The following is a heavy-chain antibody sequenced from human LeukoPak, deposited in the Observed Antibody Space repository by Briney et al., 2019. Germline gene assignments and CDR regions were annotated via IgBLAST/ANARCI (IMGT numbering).Heavy chain of an antibody. D-gene: IGHD6-19*01. J-gene: IGHJ4*02. V-gene: IGHV3-23*01. Sequence: PGGSLRLSCVVSGFTFSNYAMSWVRQAPGKGLEWVSTFSGTSTNSYADAVKGRVTISRDNSKNTLYLQMNSLRAEDTAVYYCAKLKQWQPQRYFFEYWGQGALVTVAS. CDR2: FSGTSTN. CDR3: AKLKQWQPQRYFFEY. CDR1: GFTFSNYA.